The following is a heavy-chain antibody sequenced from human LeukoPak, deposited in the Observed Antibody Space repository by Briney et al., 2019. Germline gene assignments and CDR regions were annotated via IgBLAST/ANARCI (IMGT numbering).Heavy chain of an antibody. V-gene: IGHV3-23*01. J-gene: IGHJ4*02. CDR3: AKDKSWGFDY. Sequence: GGSLRLSCAASGFAFHTYGMSWVRQAPGKGLEWVSATDGNGAKTFYADPVKGRFTIFRDNSKNTLYLQMNILRAEDTAVYYCAKDKSWGFDYWGEGTLVTVSS. CDR2: TDGNGAKT. CDR1: GFAFHTYG. D-gene: IGHD3-16*01.